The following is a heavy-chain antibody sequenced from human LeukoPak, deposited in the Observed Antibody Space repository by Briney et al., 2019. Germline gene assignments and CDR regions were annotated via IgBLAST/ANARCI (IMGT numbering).Heavy chain of an antibody. CDR3: ATGGHCSSTSCYPDAFDI. D-gene: IGHD2-2*01. CDR1: GFTVSSNY. CDR2: IYSGGST. J-gene: IGHJ3*02. Sequence: PGGSLRLSCAASGFTVSSNYMSWVRQAPGKGLEWVSVIYSGGSTYYANSVKGRFTISRDNSKNTLYLQMNSLRAEDTAVYYCATGGHCSSTSCYPDAFDIWGQGTMVTVSS. V-gene: IGHV3-66*01.